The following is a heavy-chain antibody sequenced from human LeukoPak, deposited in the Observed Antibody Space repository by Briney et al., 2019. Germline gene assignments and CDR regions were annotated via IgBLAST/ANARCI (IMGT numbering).Heavy chain of an antibody. D-gene: IGHD3-16*01. CDR2: IYSNGNT. CDR1: GGSVSSGHFY. V-gene: IGHV4-61*01. CDR3: ARTATGGGF. J-gene: IGHJ1*01. Sequence: PSETLSLTCTVSGGSVSSGHFYWSWTRQPPGNGLEWIGYIYSNGNTNCNPSLKSRVTISADAARNQLSLELTSVTAADTAIYYCARTATGGGFWGQGTLVIVSS.